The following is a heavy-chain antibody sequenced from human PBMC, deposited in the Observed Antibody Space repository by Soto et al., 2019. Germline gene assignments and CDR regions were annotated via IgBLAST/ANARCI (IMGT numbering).Heavy chain of an antibody. CDR2: IFHDGST. Sequence: QVRLQDSGPGLVKPSGTLSLTCAVSGASISSGSWWSWVRQPPGKGLEWIGEIFHDGSTNYNPSLKSRVTMSVDKSKTYFSLELTSVTAADTALYYCARDDYTDSSDWGQGTLVTVSS. CDR1: GASISSGSW. CDR3: ARDDYTDSSD. J-gene: IGHJ4*02. V-gene: IGHV4-4*02. D-gene: IGHD3-3*01.